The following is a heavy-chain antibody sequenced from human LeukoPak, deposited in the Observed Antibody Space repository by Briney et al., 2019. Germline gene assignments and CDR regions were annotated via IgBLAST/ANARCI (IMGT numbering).Heavy chain of an antibody. V-gene: IGHV3-21*01. J-gene: IGHJ4*02. D-gene: IGHD6-13*01. Sequence: GGSLRLSCAASGYTFSSYSMNWVRQALGKGLEWVSSISSSSSYIYYADSVKGRFTISRDNAKNSLHLQMNSLRAEDTAVYYCARDYSSSWYGGYYFDYWGQGTLVTVSS. CDR2: ISSSSSYI. CDR3: ARDYSSSWYGGYYFDY. CDR1: GYTFSSYS.